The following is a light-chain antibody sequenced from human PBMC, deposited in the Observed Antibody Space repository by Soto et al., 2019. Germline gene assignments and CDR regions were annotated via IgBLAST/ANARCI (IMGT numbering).Light chain of an antibody. V-gene: IGKV1-5*01. Sequence: DIQMTQSPSTLSASVGDTVTITCRASQSVSDSLAWYQVKPGEAPKLLIFDVSNLETGVPSRFSGSGSGTEFSLTIRGLQPDDFATYYCQQYDYSRTFGQGTKVDIX. CDR2: DVS. CDR3: QQYDYSRT. CDR1: QSVSDS. J-gene: IGKJ1*01.